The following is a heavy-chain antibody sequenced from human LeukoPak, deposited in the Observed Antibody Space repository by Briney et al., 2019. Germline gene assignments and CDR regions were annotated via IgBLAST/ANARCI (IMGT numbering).Heavy chain of an antibody. CDR3: ATGTGTSGYGYY. CDR2: IIPIFGTA. CDR1: GSTFSSYA. J-gene: IGHJ4*02. Sequence: ASVKVSCKASGSTFSSYAISWVRQAPGQGLEWMGGIIPIFGTANYAQKFQGRVTITADESTSTAYMELSSLRSEDTAVYYCATGTGTSGYGYYWGQGTLVTVSS. V-gene: IGHV1-69*13. D-gene: IGHD5-12*01.